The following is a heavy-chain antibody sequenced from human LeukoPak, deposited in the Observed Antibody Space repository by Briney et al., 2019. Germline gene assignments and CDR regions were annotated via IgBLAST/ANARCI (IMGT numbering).Heavy chain of an antibody. CDR2: ISGSGAST. D-gene: IGHD1-26*01. Sequence: GGSLRLSCLTSGFTLSTNAMSWVRQAPGKGLEWISGISGSGASTYYADSVKGRFTISRDDSRNTLYLQMNSLRGDDTAVYYCARDVGAADYWGQGTLVTVSS. V-gene: IGHV3-23*01. J-gene: IGHJ4*02. CDR3: ARDVGAADY. CDR1: GFTLSTNA.